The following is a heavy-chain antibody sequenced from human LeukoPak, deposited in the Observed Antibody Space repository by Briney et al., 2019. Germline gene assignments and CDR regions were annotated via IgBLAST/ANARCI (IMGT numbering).Heavy chain of an antibody. CDR1: GFAVNSKY. CDR2: TYTGGST. V-gene: IGHV3-53*01. CDR3: AREGHPYGMDV. Sequence: GGSLRLSCAASGFAVNSKYMTWVRQVPGKGLEWVSVTYTGGSTYYADSVKGRFTISRDNSKNTLYLQMNSLRAEDTAVYYCAREGHPYGMDVWGQGTTVTVSS. J-gene: IGHJ6*02.